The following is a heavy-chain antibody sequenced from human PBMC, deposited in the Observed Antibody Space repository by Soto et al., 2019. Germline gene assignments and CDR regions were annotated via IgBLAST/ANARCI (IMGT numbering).Heavy chain of an antibody. CDR3: AIDPEYYDILTGYYLTEN. D-gene: IGHD3-9*01. CDR1: GFTFSSYA. CDR2: ISGSGGST. V-gene: IGHV3-23*01. J-gene: IGHJ4*02. Sequence: GGSLRLSCAASGFTFSSYAMSWVRQAPGKGLEWVSAISGSGGSTYYADSVKGRFTISRDNSKNTLYLQMNSLRAEDTAVYYCAIDPEYYDILTGYYLTENWGQGTLVTVSS.